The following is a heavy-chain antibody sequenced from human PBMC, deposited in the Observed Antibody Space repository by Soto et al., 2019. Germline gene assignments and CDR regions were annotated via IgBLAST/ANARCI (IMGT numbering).Heavy chain of an antibody. Sequence: GASVKVSCKASGGTFSNYAINWVRQAPGQGLEWMGAITPMFGTSNYAQKFQGRVTITADASTRTIYMTLRSLTSEDTAVYYCAGVGSGYYFFDYWGQGTLVTVSS. D-gene: IGHD3-22*01. J-gene: IGHJ4*02. CDR2: ITPMFGTS. CDR3: AGVGSGYYFFDY. V-gene: IGHV1-69*13. CDR1: GGTFSNYA.